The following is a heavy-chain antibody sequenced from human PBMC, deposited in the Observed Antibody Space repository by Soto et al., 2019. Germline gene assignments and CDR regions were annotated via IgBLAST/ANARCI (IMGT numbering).Heavy chain of an antibody. CDR1: GFTFSSYA. J-gene: IGHJ5*02. CDR2: ISGSGGST. Sequence: GGSPGRRCAASGFTFSSYAMSWGRQAPGKGLEWVSAISGSGGSTYYADSVNGRFTISRDNSKNTLYLQMNSLRAEDTAVYYCAKDYYDSSGYYLPYNCFDPWGQGTLVTVSS. D-gene: IGHD3-22*01. V-gene: IGHV3-23*01. CDR3: AKDYYDSSGYYLPYNCFDP.